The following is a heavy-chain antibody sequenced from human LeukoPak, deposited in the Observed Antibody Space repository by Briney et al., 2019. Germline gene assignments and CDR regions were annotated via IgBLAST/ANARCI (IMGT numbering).Heavy chain of an antibody. CDR1: GFTFSSYA. CDR2: ISSNGGST. D-gene: IGHD3-16*01. J-gene: IGHJ3*02. CDR3: AREGDRHAFDI. V-gene: IGHV3-64*01. Sequence: PGGSLRLSCAASGFTFSSYAMHWVRQAPGKGLEYVSAISSNGGSTYCANSVKGRFTISRDNSKNTLYLQMGSLRAEDMAVYYCAREGDRHAFDIWGQGTMVPVSS.